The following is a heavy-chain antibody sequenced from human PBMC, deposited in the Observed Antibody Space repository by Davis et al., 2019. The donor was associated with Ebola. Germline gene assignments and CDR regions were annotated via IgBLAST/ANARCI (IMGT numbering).Heavy chain of an antibody. Sequence: GSLRLSCVTSGFTFTSYSFNWIRQTPGKGLEWIAHINTGGDARVYADSVRGRFTISRDDAANSLSLQMDSLKHEDTAVYYCVRDYLFAFDSWGQGTPVTVSS. CDR2: INTGGDAR. V-gene: IGHV3-48*02. CDR1: GFTFTSYS. D-gene: IGHD3-10*02. J-gene: IGHJ4*02. CDR3: VRDYLFAFDS.